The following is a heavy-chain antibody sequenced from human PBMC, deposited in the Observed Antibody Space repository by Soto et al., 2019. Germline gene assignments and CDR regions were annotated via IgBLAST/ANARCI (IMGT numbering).Heavy chain of an antibody. J-gene: IGHJ6*02. CDR1: GFTFSSYG. V-gene: IGHV3-30*18. CDR2: ISYDGSNK. Sequence: QVQLVESGGGVVQPGRSLRLSCAASGFTFSSYGMHWVRQAPGKRLEWVAVISYDGSNKYYADSVKGRFTISRDNSKNTLYLQMNSLRAEDTAVYYCAKGYGDYGDYYYGMDVWGQGTTVTVSS. CDR3: AKGYGDYGDYYYGMDV. D-gene: IGHD4-17*01.